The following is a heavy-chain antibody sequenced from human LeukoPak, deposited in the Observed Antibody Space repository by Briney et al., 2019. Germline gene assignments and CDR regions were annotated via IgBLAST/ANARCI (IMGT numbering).Heavy chain of an antibody. V-gene: IGHV1-18*01. CDR3: ARVGGYGSGENDS. Sequence: ASVKVSGKASGYTFVSHGLSWVRQAPGQGLEWMGWISPYNGNTRYAQNFQGRLTMTTDTSASTAYMELRSLKYDDTAFYYCARVGGYGSGENDSWGQGTLVTVSS. D-gene: IGHD3-10*01. CDR1: GYTFVSHG. J-gene: IGHJ4*02. CDR2: ISPYNGNT.